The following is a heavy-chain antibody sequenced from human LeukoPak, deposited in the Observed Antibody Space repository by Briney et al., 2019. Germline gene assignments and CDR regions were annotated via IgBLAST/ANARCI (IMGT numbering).Heavy chain of an antibody. CDR3: ARVLGRRLLVTNAFDI. D-gene: IGHD4-23*01. CDR1: GYTLTELS. V-gene: IGHV1-69*13. J-gene: IGHJ3*02. CDR2: IIPIFGTA. Sequence: SVKVSCKVSGYTLTELSMHWVRQAPGQGLEWMGGIIPIFGTANYAQKFQGRVTITADESTSTAYMELSSLRSEDTAVYYCARVLGRRLLVTNAFDIWGQGTMVTVSS.